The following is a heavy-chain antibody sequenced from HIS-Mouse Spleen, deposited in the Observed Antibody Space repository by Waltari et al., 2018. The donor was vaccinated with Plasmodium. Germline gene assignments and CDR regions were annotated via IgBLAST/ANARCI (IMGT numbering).Heavy chain of an antibody. V-gene: IGHV4-34*01. CDR2: INHSGSN. D-gene: IGHD1-1*01. CDR3: ARQERARGAGDFDY. CDR1: GGSFSGYY. Sequence: QVQLQQWGAGLLKPSETLSLTCAVYGGSFSGYYWSWIRQPPGKGLEWIGEINHSGSNNYNPHLKGRVTISVDTSKNQFSLKLSSVTAADTAVYYCARQERARGAGDFDYWGQGTLVTVSS. J-gene: IGHJ4*02.